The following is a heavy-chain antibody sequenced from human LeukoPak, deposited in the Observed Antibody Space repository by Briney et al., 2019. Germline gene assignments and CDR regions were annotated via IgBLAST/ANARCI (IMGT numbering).Heavy chain of an antibody. Sequence: GGSLRLSCAASGFTFSSYGMHWVRQAPGKGLEWVAVIWYDGSNKYYADSVKGRFTISRDNSKNTLYLQMNSLRAEDTAVYYCVRALRLGGFDYWGQGTLVTVSS. CDR2: IWYDGSNK. D-gene: IGHD5/OR15-5a*01. V-gene: IGHV3-33*01. CDR1: GFTFSSYG. CDR3: VRALRLGGFDY. J-gene: IGHJ4*02.